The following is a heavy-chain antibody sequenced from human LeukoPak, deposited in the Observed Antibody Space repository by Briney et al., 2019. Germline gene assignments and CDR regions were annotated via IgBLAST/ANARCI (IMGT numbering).Heavy chain of an antibody. V-gene: IGHV1-8*01. D-gene: IGHD2-2*01. CDR1: GYTFTSYD. CDR2: MNPNSGNT. CDR3: ARLHYCSSTSCPLIDY. Sequence: ASVKVSCKASGYTFTSYDINWVRQATGQGLEWMGWMNPNSGNTGYAQKFRGRVTMTRNTSISTAYMELSSLRSEDTAVYYCARLHYCSSTSCPLIDYWGQGTLVTVSS. J-gene: IGHJ4*02.